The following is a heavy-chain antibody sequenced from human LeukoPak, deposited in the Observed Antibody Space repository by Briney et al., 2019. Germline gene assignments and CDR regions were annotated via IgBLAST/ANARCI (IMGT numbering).Heavy chain of an antibody. CDR1: GFTFGSYG. D-gene: IGHD5-18*01. CDR3: AKDISSGYSYGYMDY. V-gene: IGHV3-30*18. Sequence: PGRSLRLSCAASGFTFGSYGMHWVRQAPGKGLEWVAVISYDGSNKYYADSVKGRFTISRDNSKNTLYLQMNSLRAEDTAVYYCAKDISSGYSYGYMDYWGQGTLVTVSS. CDR2: ISYDGSNK. J-gene: IGHJ4*02.